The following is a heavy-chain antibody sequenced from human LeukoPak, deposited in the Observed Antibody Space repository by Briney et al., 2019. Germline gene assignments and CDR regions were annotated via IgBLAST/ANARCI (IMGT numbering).Heavy chain of an antibody. D-gene: IGHD6-19*01. CDR1: GGSISSSSYY. Sequence: SETLSLTCTVSGGSISSSSYYWGWIRQPPGKGLEWIGSIDYSGSTYYNPSLKSRVTISVDTSKNQFSLKLSSVTAADTAVYYCARPKKRSIAVAAGIGYWGQGTLVTVSS. V-gene: IGHV4-39*01. CDR2: IDYSGST. J-gene: IGHJ4*02. CDR3: ARPKKRSIAVAAGIGY.